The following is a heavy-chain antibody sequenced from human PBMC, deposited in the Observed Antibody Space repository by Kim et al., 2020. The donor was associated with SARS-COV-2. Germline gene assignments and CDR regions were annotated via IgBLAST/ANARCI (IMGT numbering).Heavy chain of an antibody. CDR1: GYSFTSYW. D-gene: IGHD2-2*01. CDR3: ARQIYCSSTSCPTHYYYYYMDV. Sequence: GESLKISCKGSGYSFTSYWIGWVRQMPGKGLEWMGIIYPGDSDTRYSPSFQGQVTISADKSISTAYLQWSSLKASDTAMYYCARQIYCSSTSCPTHYYYYYMDVWGKGTTVTVPS. V-gene: IGHV5-51*01. J-gene: IGHJ6*03. CDR2: IYPGDSDT.